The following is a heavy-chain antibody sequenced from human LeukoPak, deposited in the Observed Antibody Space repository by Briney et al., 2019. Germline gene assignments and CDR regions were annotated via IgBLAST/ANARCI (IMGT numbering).Heavy chain of an antibody. V-gene: IGHV4-39*07. CDR1: GGSISSSSYY. CDR3: ARDQGDYYDSSGYYYFDY. D-gene: IGHD3-22*01. Sequence: SETLSLTCTVSGGSISSSSYYWGWIRQPPGKGLEWIGSIYYSGSTYYNPSLKSRVTISVDTSKNQFSLKLSSVTAADTAVYYCARDQGDYYDSSGYYYFDYWGQGTLVTVSS. CDR2: IYYSGST. J-gene: IGHJ4*02.